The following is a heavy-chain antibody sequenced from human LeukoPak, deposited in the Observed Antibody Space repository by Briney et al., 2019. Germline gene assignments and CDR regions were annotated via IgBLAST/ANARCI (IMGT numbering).Heavy chain of an antibody. V-gene: IGHV1-46*01. CDR3: ARESRRIQLWLLGY. CDR2: INPSGGST. CDR1: GYTFTSYY. J-gene: IGHJ4*02. Sequence: ASVKVSCKASGYTFTSYYMHWVRQAPGQGLEWMGIINPSGGSTSYEQKFQGSVTMTRDTSISTAYMELSRLRSDDTAVYYCARESRRIQLWLLGYWGQGTLVTVSS. D-gene: IGHD5-18*01.